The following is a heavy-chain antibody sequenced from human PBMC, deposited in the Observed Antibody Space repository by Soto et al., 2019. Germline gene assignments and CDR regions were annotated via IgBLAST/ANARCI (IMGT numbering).Heavy chain of an antibody. V-gene: IGHV1-18*01. Sequence: XXVKVSCKASGYTFTRYGISWVRQAPGQGLEWMGWISAYNGNTNYAQKLQGRVTMTTDTSTSTAYMELRSLRSDDTAVYYCATYSGGSLIDYWGQGTLVTVSS. CDR1: GYTFTRYG. CDR3: ATYSGGSLIDY. CDR2: ISAYNGNT. J-gene: IGHJ4*02. D-gene: IGHD2-15*01.